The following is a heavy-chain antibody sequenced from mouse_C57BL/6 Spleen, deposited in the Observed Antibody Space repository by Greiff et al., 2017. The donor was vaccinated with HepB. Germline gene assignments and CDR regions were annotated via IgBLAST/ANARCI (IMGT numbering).Heavy chain of an antibody. V-gene: IGHV1-80*01. J-gene: IGHJ4*01. D-gene: IGHD2-5*01. CDR1: GYAFSSYW. CDR3: ARVVGYYSNYGWAMDY. CDR2: IYPGDGDT. Sequence: VQLQQSGAELVKPGASVKISCKASGYAFSSYWMNWVKQRPGKGLEWIGQIYPGDGDTNYNGKFKGKATLTADKSSSTAYMQLSSLTSEDSAVYFCARVVGYYSNYGWAMDYWGQGTSVTVSS.